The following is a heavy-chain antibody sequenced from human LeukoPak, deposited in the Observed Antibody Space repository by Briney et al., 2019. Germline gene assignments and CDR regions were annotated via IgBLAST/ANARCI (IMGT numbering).Heavy chain of an antibody. CDR1: GGTFSSYA. J-gene: IGHJ5*02. CDR3: AREGGRYCSSTSCPGPFDP. Sequence: GASVKVSCKASGGTFSSYAISWVRQAPGQGLEWMGGIIPIFGTANYAQKFQGRVTITTDESTSTAYMELSSLRSEDTAVYYCAREGGRYCSSTSCPGPFDPWGQGTLVTVSS. CDR2: IIPIFGTA. D-gene: IGHD2-2*01. V-gene: IGHV1-69*05.